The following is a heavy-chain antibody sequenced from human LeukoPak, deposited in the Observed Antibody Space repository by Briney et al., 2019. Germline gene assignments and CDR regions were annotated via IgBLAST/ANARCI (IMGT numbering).Heavy chain of an antibody. Sequence: SETLSLTCTVSGGSTRSYYWSWIRQPPGKGLEWIGYIYYSSTTNYNPSLTSRITISSLTSKSQFPLNLSSVTAAHTAVYYCARHGGIAYYYGMDVWGQGTTVTVSS. CDR1: GGSTRSYY. J-gene: IGHJ6*02. CDR2: IYYSSTT. CDR3: ARHGGIAYYYGMDV. V-gene: IGHV4-59*08. D-gene: IGHD6-13*01.